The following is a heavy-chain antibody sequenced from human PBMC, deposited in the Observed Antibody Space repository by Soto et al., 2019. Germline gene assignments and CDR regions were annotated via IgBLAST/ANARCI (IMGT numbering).Heavy chain of an antibody. V-gene: IGHV3-30*18. CDR1: GFTFSSYG. CDR2: ISYDGSNK. CDR3: AKDYGYCSGGSCYSYGWFDP. J-gene: IGHJ5*02. Sequence: QVQLVESGGGVVQPGRSLRLSCAASGFTFSSYGMHWVRQAPGKGLEWVAVISYDGSNKYYADSVKGRFTISRDNSKNTLYLQRNSLRAEDTAVYYCAKDYGYCSGGSCYSYGWFDPWCQGTLVTVS. D-gene: IGHD2-15*01.